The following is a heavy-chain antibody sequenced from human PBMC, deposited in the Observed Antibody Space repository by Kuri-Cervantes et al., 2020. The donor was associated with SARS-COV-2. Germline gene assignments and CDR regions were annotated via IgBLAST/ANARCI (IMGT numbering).Heavy chain of an antibody. CDR2: INSDGSST. J-gene: IGHJ6*02. Sequence: GESLKISCAASGFTFSSYWMHWVRQAPGKGLVWVSRINSDGSSTSYADSVKGRFTISRDNSKNTLYLQMNSLRAEDTAVYYCAKEEQQLVPAMDVWGQGTTVTVSS. V-gene: IGHV3-74*01. CDR1: GFTFSSYW. D-gene: IGHD6-13*01. CDR3: AKEEQQLVPAMDV.